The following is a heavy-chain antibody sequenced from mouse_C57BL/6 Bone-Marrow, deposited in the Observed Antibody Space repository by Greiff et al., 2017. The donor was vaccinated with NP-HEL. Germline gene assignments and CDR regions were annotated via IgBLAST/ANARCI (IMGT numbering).Heavy chain of an antibody. V-gene: IGHV1-59*01. J-gene: IGHJ3*01. D-gene: IGHD1-1*01. CDR3: VTYYYGSSPLAY. Sequence: QVQLKQPGAELVRPGTSVKLSCKASGYTFTSYWMHWVKQRPGQGLEWIGVIDPSDSYTNYNQKFKGKATLTVDTSSSTAYMQLSSLTSEDSAVYYCVTYYYGSSPLAYWGQGTLVTVSA. CDR1: GYTFTSYW. CDR2: IDPSDSYT.